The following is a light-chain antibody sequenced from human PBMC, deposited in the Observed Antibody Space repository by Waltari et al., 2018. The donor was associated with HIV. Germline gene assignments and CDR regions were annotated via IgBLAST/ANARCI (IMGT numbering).Light chain of an antibody. CDR1: YLRDQY. V-gene: IGLV3-1*01. J-gene: IGLJ2*01. CDR3: QAWDSSTVL. CDR2: QDD. Sequence: SHELPQPPSVSVSPGQTASITCPGDYLRDQYASWYQQKPGQSPVLVIYQDDKRPSGIPERFSGSNSGNTATLTITGTQAMDEADYYCQAWDSSTVLFGGGTKLTVL.